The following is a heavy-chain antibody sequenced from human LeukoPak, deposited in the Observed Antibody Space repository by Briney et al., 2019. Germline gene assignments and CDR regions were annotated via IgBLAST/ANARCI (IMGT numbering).Heavy chain of an antibody. Sequence: GGSLRLSCSASGFTFSSYAMHWVRQAPGRGLEYVSAISSNGGSTYYADSVKGRLTISRDNSKNTLYLQMSSLRAEDTAVYYCVKSQNQLRLWFDYWGQGTLVTVSS. CDR3: VKSQNQLRLWFDY. CDR2: ISSNGGST. J-gene: IGHJ4*02. CDR1: GFTFSSYA. V-gene: IGHV3-64D*09. D-gene: IGHD5-12*01.